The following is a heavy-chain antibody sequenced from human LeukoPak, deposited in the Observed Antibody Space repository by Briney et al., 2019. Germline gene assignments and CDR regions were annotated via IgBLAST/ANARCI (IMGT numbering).Heavy chain of an antibody. V-gene: IGHV5-10-1*01. CDR2: IDPSDSYT. J-gene: IGHJ4*02. CDR3: ARHHSSIWAPFDY. Sequence: MHGESLKISCKGSGYSFTSYWISWVRQMPGKGLEWMGKIDPSDSYTNYSPSFQGHVTISADRSISTAYLQWSSLKASDTAMYYCARHHSSIWAPFDYWGQGTLVTVSS. D-gene: IGHD6-13*01. CDR1: GYSFTSYW.